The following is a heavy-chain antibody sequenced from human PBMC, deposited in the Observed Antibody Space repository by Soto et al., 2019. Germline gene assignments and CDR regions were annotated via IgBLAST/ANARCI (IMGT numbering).Heavy chain of an antibody. V-gene: IGHV1-18*01. J-gene: IGHJ4*02. CDR3: ARGRYGDY. CDR1: GYTFTSYG. Sequence: QVHLVQSGAEVKKPGASVKVSCKASGYTFTSYGITWVRQAPGQGLEWMGWISAHNGNTDYAQKLQGRVIVTRDTSTXTAYMELRSLRSDDTAVYYCARGRYGDYWGQGALVTVSS. CDR2: ISAHNGNT. D-gene: IGHD1-1*01.